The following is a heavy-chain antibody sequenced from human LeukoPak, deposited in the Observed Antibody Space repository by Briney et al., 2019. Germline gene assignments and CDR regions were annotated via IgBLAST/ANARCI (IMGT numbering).Heavy chain of an antibody. CDR2: INPNSGGT. CDR1: GYTFTVYY. Sequence: GASVKVSSKASGYTFTVYYMHWVRQAPGQGLEWMGWINPNSGGTNYAQKFQGRVTMTRDTSISTAYMELSRLRSDDTAMYYCARHGPNYYYDSSGDYWGQGTLVTVSS. CDR3: ARHGPNYYYDSSGDY. J-gene: IGHJ4*02. V-gene: IGHV1-2*02. D-gene: IGHD3-22*01.